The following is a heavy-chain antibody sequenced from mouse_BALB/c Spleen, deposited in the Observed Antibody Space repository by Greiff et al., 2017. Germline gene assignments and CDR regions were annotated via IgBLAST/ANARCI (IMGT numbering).Heavy chain of an antibody. CDR3: ARYGNYVGAMDY. CDR2: ISSGSSTI. CDR1: GFTFSSFG. J-gene: IGHJ4*01. Sequence: EVQVVESGGGLVQPGGSRKLSCAASGFTFSSFGMHWVRQAPEKGLEWVAYISSGSSTIYYADTVKGRFTISRDNPKNTLFLQMTSLRSEDTAMYYCARYGNYVGAMDYWGQGTSVTVSS. V-gene: IGHV5-17*02. D-gene: IGHD2-1*01.